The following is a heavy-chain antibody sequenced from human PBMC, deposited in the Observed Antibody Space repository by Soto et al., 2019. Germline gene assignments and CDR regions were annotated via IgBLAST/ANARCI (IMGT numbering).Heavy chain of an antibody. Sequence: PGGSLRLSCAASGFTFSSYIMNWVRQAPGKGLEWVSSISSSSSYIYYADSVKGRFTISRDNAKNSLYPQRNSLRAEDTAVYCCARGLAGPDYWGQGTLVTVSS. CDR3: ARGLAGPDY. D-gene: IGHD6-13*01. J-gene: IGHJ4*02. CDR2: ISSSSSYI. V-gene: IGHV3-21*01. CDR1: GFTFSSYI.